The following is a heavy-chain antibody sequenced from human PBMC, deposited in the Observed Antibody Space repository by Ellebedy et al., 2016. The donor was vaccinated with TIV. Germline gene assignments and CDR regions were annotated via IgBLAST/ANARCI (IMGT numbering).Heavy chain of an antibody. CDR1: GGSISSYY. J-gene: IGHJ4*02. CDR2: IYYSGST. V-gene: IGHV4-59*08. Sequence: MPSETLSLTCTVSGGSISSYYWSWIRQPPGKGLEWIGYIYYSGSTNYNPSLKSRVTISVDMPKNQFSLRLSSVTAADTAVYYCAGDYGAYFDYWGQGTLVTVSS. D-gene: IGHD4-17*01. CDR3: AGDYGAYFDY.